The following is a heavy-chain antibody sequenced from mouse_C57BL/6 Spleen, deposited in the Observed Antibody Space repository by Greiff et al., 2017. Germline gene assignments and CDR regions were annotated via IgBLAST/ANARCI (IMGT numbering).Heavy chain of an antibody. D-gene: IGHD1-1*02. CDR1: GYAFSSSW. V-gene: IGHV1-82*01. CDR3: ARSRGGYYAMDY. Sequence: QVQLKQSGPELVKPGASVKISCTASGYAFSSSWMNWVKQRPGKGLAWIGRIYPGDGDTKYNGKFKGKATLTADKSSSTAYMQLSSLTAEDSAVYFWARSRGGYYAMDYWGQGTSVTVAS. J-gene: IGHJ4*01. CDR2: IYPGDGDT.